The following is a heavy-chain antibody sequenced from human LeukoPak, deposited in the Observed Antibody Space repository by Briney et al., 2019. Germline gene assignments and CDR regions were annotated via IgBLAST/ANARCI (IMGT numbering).Heavy chain of an antibody. D-gene: IGHD6-13*01. CDR2: ISSSSSTI. Sequence: GGSLRLSCAASGFTFSSYSMNWVRQAPGKGLEWVSYISSSSSTIYYADSVKGRFTISRDNAKNSLYLQMNSLRAEDTAVYYCAKEEFSSSWPILFGYWGQGTLVTVSS. CDR1: GFTFSSYS. V-gene: IGHV3-48*01. J-gene: IGHJ4*02. CDR3: AKEEFSSSWPILFGY.